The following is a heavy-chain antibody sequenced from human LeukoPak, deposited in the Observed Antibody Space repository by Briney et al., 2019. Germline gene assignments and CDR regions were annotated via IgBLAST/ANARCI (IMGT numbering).Heavy chain of an antibody. J-gene: IGHJ4*02. V-gene: IGHV1-69*10. D-gene: IGHD1-26*01. CDR1: GGSFISYG. CDR3: ATDARELPFDY. Sequence: GASVKVSCKASGGSFISYGISWVRQAPGQGREWMGGIIPSFGIAHYAQKFQGRVTITADKSTSTAYMQLSSLRSEDTAVYYCATDARELPFDYWGQGTLVTISS. CDR2: IIPSFGIA.